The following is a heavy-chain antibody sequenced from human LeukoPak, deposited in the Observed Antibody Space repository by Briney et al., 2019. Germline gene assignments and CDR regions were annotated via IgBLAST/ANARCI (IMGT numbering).Heavy chain of an antibody. J-gene: IGHJ3*02. Sequence: ASVKVSCKTSGYTFTSHYMHWVRQAPEQGLEWMGWISAYNGNTNYAQKLQGRVTMTTDTSTSTAYMELRSLRSDDTAVYYCARGIWGSGSFRRDIWGQGTMVTVSS. D-gene: IGHD3-10*01. CDR1: GYTFTSHY. V-gene: IGHV1-18*04. CDR2: ISAYNGNT. CDR3: ARGIWGSGSFRRDI.